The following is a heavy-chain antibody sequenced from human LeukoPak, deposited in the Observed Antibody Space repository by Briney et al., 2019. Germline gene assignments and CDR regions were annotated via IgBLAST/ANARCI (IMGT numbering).Heavy chain of an antibody. CDR2: ISNDGGGT. Sequence: GGSLRLFCAASGFIFNNYGLIWVRQAPGKGLEWVSAISNDGGGTTYADFVEGRFTISRDNSKNTLFLQMNSLRAEDTALYYCAKGGSGYFADLWGQGTLVTVSS. J-gene: IGHJ5*02. CDR3: AKGGSGYFADL. V-gene: IGHV3-23*01. D-gene: IGHD3-22*01. CDR1: GFIFNNYG.